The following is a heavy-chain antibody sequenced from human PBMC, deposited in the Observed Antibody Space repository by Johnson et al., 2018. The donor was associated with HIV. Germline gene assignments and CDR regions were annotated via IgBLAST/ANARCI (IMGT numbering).Heavy chain of an antibody. D-gene: IGHD5-18*01. Sequence: VQLVESGGGLIQPGGSLRLSCAASGFTVRSNYMSWVRQAPGKGLEWVSVIYSGGSTYYADSVKGRFTISRDNSKNTLYLQMNSLRAEDTAVYYCARGGIRGYSYGPGAFDIWGQGTMVTVSS. CDR2: IYSGGST. CDR3: ARGGIRGYSYGPGAFDI. V-gene: IGHV3-53*01. J-gene: IGHJ3*02. CDR1: GFTVRSNY.